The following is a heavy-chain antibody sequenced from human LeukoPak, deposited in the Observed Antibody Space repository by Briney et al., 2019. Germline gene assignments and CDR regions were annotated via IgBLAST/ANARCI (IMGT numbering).Heavy chain of an antibody. J-gene: IGHJ5*02. CDR2: INPNSGGT. CDR3: ARGGARYYDILDWFDP. CDR1: GYTFTGYY. D-gene: IGHD3-9*01. V-gene: IGHV1-2*06. Sequence: DSVKASCKASGYTFTGYYMHWVRQAPGQGLELMGRINPNSGGTNYAQKFQGRVTMTRDTSISTAYMELSRLRSDDTAVYYCARGGARYYDILDWFDPWGQGTLVSVSS.